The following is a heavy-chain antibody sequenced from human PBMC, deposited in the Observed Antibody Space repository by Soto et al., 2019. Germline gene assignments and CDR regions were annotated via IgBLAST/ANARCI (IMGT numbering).Heavy chain of an antibody. D-gene: IGHD3-3*01. Sequence: PSETLSLACTVPHGSISRCSWSWTRQPPGKGLEWIGYIYYSGSTNYNPSLKSRVTISVDTSKNQFSLKLSSVTAADTAVYYCASYRIRGVVRCMDVWCK. CDR3: ASYRIRGVVRCMDV. V-gene: IGHV4-59*01. CDR1: HGSISRCS. CDR2: IYYSGST. J-gene: IGHJ6*04.